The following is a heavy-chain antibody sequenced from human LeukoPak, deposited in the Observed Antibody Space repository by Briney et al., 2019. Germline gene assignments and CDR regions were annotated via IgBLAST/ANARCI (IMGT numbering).Heavy chain of an antibody. CDR3: ARGRYYDIFWAFDY. Sequence: ASVKVSCKASGYTFSGYYMHWLRQAPGQGLEWMGWINPNGGVTNYAQKFQGRVTMTRDTSISTAYMELSRLRSDDTAVYYCARGRYYDIFWAFDYWGQGTLVTVSS. CDR2: INPNGGVT. D-gene: IGHD3-9*01. J-gene: IGHJ4*02. CDR1: GYTFSGYY. V-gene: IGHV1-2*02.